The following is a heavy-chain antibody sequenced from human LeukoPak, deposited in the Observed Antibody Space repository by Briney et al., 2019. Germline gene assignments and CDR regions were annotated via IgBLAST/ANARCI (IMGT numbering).Heavy chain of an antibody. CDR2: IYHSGST. CDR3: AREGEVTVFDY. V-gene: IGHV4-38-2*02. D-gene: IGHD2-21*02. CDR1: GYSISSGYY. Sequence: SETLSLTCTVSGYSISSGYYWGWIRQPPRKGLEWIGSIYHSGSTYYNPSLKSRVTISVDTSKNQFSLKLSSVTAADTAVYYCAREGEVTVFDYWGQGTLVTVSS. J-gene: IGHJ4*02.